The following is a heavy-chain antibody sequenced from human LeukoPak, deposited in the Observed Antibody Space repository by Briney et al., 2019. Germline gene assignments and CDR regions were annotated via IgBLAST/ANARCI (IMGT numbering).Heavy chain of an antibody. CDR3: ARQISDYYYYYIDV. CDR1: SGSISSSHYY. J-gene: IGHJ6*03. Sequence: PSETLSLTCTVSSGSISSSHYYWDWIRQPPGKGLEWIGTIYYSGTTYYNPSLESRATISEDASKNQFYLMLNSVTAADTAVYYCARQISDYYYYYIDVWGKGTTVTVSS. CDR2: IYYSGTT. V-gene: IGHV4-39*01. D-gene: IGHD3-3*01.